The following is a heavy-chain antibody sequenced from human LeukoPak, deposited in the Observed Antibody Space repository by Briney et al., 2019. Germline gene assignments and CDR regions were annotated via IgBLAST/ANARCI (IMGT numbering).Heavy chain of an antibody. CDR2: ISAYNGNT. V-gene: IGHV1-18*01. D-gene: IGHD3-10*01. J-gene: IGHJ3*02. CDR3: ARVRLLWFGELYRIDAFDI. Sequence: ASVKVSCKAFGYTFTRYGVSWVRQAPGQGLEWIGWISAYNGNTNYAQKLQGRVTMTTDTSTSTAYMELRSLRSDDTAVYYCARVRLLWFGELYRIDAFDIWGQGTMVTISS. CDR1: GYTFTRYG.